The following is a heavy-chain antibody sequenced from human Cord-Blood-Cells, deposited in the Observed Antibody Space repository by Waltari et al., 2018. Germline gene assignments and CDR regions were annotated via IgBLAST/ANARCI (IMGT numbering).Heavy chain of an antibody. Sequence: EVQLVESGGGLIQPGGSLRPPFPASGFPASRHYIRWVRPDPGKGLEWVSVIYSGGSTYYADSVKGRFTISRDNSKNTLYLQMNSLRAEDTAVYYCARDTGDFWSGYYDYWGQGTLVTVSS. V-gene: IGHV3-53*01. CDR3: ARDTGDFWSGYYDY. CDR1: GFPASRHY. J-gene: IGHJ4*02. CDR2: IYSGGST. D-gene: IGHD3-3*01.